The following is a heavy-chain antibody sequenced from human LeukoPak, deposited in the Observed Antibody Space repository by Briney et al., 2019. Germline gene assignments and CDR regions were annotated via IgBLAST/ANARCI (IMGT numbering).Heavy chain of an antibody. V-gene: IGHV1-18*04. D-gene: IGHD3-9*01. J-gene: IGHJ3*02. CDR1: GYTFTSYG. Sequence: ASVKVSCKASGYTFTSYGISWVRQAPGQGLEWMGWISAYNGNTNYAQKLQGRVTMTTDTSTSTAYMELRSLRSDDTAVYYCARGYYDILTGWFPSDASDIWGQGTMVTVSS. CDR3: ARGYYDILTGWFPSDASDI. CDR2: ISAYNGNT.